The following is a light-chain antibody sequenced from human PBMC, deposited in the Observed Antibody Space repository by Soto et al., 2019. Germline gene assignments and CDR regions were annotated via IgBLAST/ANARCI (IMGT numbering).Light chain of an antibody. CDR2: DAS. J-gene: IGKJ1*01. Sequence: DIQMTQSPSTLSASVGDRVTITCRASQSISSWLAWYQQKPGKAPKLLIYDASSLESGVPSRFGGSGSGTEFTLSISRLQPDDFATDSCQAYNSYSPWTLGQGTKVEIK. V-gene: IGKV1-5*01. CDR3: QAYNSYSPWT. CDR1: QSISSW.